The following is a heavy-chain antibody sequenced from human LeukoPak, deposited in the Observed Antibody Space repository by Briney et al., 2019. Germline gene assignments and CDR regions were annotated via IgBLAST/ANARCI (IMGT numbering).Heavy chain of an antibody. V-gene: IGHV1-18*01. CDR2: ISAYNGNT. CDR1: GYSFTSYG. J-gene: IGHJ2*01. Sequence: ASVKVSCKASGYSFTSYGITWVRQAPGQGLEWMGWISAYNGNTDYALKLQGRVTMTTDTPTNTAYMELRSLRSDDTALYYFARDNRYFDLWGRGTLVTVSS. D-gene: IGHD1-14*01. CDR3: ARDNRYFDL.